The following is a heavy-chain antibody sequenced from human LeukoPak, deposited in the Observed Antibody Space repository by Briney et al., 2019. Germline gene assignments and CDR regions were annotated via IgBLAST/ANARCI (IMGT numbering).Heavy chain of an antibody. J-gene: IGHJ5*02. CDR1: GFTFSSYS. CDR3: AGYYYGSGTTPNWFDP. Sequence: PGGSLRLSCAASGFTFSSYSMNWVRQAPGKGLGWVSYISSSSSTIYYADSVKGRFTISRDNAKNSLYLQMNSLRAEDTAVYYCAGYYYGSGTTPNWFDPWGQGTLVTVSS. D-gene: IGHD3-10*01. V-gene: IGHV3-48*04. CDR2: ISSSSSTI.